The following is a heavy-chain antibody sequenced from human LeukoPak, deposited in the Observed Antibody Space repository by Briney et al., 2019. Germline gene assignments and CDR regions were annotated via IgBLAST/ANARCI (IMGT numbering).Heavy chain of an antibody. D-gene: IGHD3-22*01. CDR2: IRSKAHGGTT. Sequence: GGSLRLSCTASGFTFGDYAMSWVRQAPGKGLEWVGFIRSKAHGGTTEYAASVKGRFTISRDDSKSIAYLQMNSLKTEDTAVYYCTSEITKYYYDSSGYYYFDYWGQGTLVTVSS. CDR3: TSEITKYYYDSSGYYYFDY. J-gene: IGHJ4*02. V-gene: IGHV3-49*04. CDR1: GFTFGDYA.